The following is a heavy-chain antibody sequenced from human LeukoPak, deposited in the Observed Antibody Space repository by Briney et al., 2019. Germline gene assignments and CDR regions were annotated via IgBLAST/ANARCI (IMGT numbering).Heavy chain of an antibody. CDR1: GFTFSYFL. CDR2: IYDSGTT. Sequence: KAGGSLRLSCAASGFTFSYFLMHWVRQAPGKGLEWSGYIYDSGTTKYNPSLKSRVTISVDTSKNQFSLKLSSVTAADTAVYYCARSGGNYYDTDAFDIWGQGTMVTVSS. D-gene: IGHD1-26*01. V-gene: IGHV4-59*08. J-gene: IGHJ3*02. CDR3: ARSGGNYYDTDAFDI.